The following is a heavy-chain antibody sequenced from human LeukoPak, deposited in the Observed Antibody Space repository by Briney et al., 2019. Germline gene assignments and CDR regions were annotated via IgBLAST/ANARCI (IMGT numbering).Heavy chain of an antibody. Sequence: ASVKVSCKASGYTFISYGISWVRQAPGQGLEWMGWISAYNGNTNYAQKLQGRVTLTTDTSTSTAYMELRSLRSDDTAVYYCARDITMVRGVIIGYYYYMDVWGKGTTVTVSS. V-gene: IGHV1-18*01. CDR1: GYTFISYG. CDR2: ISAYNGNT. J-gene: IGHJ6*03. CDR3: ARDITMVRGVIIGYYYYMDV. D-gene: IGHD3-10*01.